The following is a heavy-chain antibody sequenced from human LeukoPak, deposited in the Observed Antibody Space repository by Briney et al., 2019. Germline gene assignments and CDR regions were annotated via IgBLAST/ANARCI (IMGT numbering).Heavy chain of an antibody. D-gene: IGHD3-22*01. CDR3: AKSLLYYYDSSGYYYVPYFDY. CDR2: ISGSGGST. V-gene: IGHV3-23*01. Sequence: PGGSLRLSCAASGFTFSSYAMSWVRQAPGKGLEWVSAISGSGGSTYYADSVKGRFTISRDNSKNTLYLQMNSLRAGDTAIYYCAKSLLYYYDSSGYYYVPYFDYWGQGTLVTVSS. J-gene: IGHJ4*02. CDR1: GFTFSSYA.